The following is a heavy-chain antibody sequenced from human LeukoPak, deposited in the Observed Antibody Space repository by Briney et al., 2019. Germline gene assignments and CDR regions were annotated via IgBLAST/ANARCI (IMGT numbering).Heavy chain of an antibody. CDR2: IYYSGST. CDR3: ARDRFSSGVHWFDP. V-gene: IGHV4-39*07. CDR1: GGSISSSSYY. D-gene: IGHD6-19*01. Sequence: SETLSLTCTVSGGSISSSSYYWGWIRQPPGKGLEWIGSIYYSGSTYYNPSLKSRVTISVDTSKNQFSLKLSSVTAADTAVYYCARDRFSSGVHWFDPWGQGTLVTVSS. J-gene: IGHJ5*02.